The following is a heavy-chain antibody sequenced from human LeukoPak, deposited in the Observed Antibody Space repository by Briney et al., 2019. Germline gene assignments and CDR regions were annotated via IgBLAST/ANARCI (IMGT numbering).Heavy chain of an antibody. CDR1: GGSFSGYY. Sequence: ASETLSLTCAVYGGSFSGYYWSWIRQPPGKGLEWIGEINHSGSTNYNPSLKSRVTISVDTSKNQFSLKLSSVTAADTAVYYCARGPQVYYYGSGSYSDWNDYWGQGTLVTVSS. V-gene: IGHV4-34*01. D-gene: IGHD3-10*01. CDR2: INHSGST. CDR3: ARGPQVYYYGSGSYSDWNDY. J-gene: IGHJ4*02.